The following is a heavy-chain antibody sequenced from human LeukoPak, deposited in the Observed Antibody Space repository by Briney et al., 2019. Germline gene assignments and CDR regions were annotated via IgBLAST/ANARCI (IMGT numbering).Heavy chain of an antibody. Sequence: PGGSLRLSCAASGFTFSSYWMSWVRQAPGKGLEWVANIKQDGSEKYYVDSVKGRFTISRDNAKNSLYLQMNSLRAEDTAVYYCARADSRLPLTIYHYYYYGMDVWGQGTTVTVSS. CDR2: IKQDGSEK. CDR3: ARADSRLPLTIYHYYYYGMDV. V-gene: IGHV3-7*01. D-gene: IGHD3-3*01. J-gene: IGHJ6*02. CDR1: GFTFSSYW.